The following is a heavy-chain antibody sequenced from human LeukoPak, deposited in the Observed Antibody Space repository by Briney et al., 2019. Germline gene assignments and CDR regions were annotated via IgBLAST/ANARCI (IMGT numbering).Heavy chain of an antibody. CDR1: GGSISSGGYY. D-gene: IGHD3-22*01. CDR3: AKDDTNYERGFDY. V-gene: IGHV4-31*11. J-gene: IGHJ4*02. Sequence: SETLSLTCAVSGGSISSGGYYWSWIRQHPGKGLEWIGYIYYSGSTYYNPSLKSRVTISVDTSKNQFSLKLSSVTAADTAVYYCAKDDTNYERGFDYWGQGTLLTVSS. CDR2: IYYSGST.